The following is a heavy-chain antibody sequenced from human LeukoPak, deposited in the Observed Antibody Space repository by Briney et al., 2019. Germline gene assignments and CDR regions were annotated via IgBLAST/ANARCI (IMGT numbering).Heavy chain of an antibody. CDR2: IYSGGST. V-gene: IGHV3-53*01. Sequence: GGSLRLSCAASGFTFSSYSMNWVRQAPGKGLEWVSMIYSGGSTNYADSVKGRFTISRDSSKNTLYLQMNSLRAEDTAVYYCVTRLAWGQGTLVTVSS. CDR1: GFTFSSYS. J-gene: IGHJ5*02. CDR3: VTRLA. D-gene: IGHD3-16*01.